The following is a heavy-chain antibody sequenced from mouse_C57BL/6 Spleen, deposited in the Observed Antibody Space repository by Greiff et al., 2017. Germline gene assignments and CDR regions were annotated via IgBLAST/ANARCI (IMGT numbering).Heavy chain of an antibody. CDR3: ASRGRYGSSFDY. V-gene: IGHV1-82*01. J-gene: IGHJ2*01. Sequence: QVQLQQSGPELVKPGASVKISCKASGYAFSSSWMNWVKQRPGKGLEWIGRIYPGDGDTNYNGKFKGKATLTADKSSSTAYMQLSSLTSEDSAVYFCASRGRYGSSFDYWGQGTTLTVSS. CDR1: GYAFSSSW. D-gene: IGHD1-1*01. CDR2: IYPGDGDT.